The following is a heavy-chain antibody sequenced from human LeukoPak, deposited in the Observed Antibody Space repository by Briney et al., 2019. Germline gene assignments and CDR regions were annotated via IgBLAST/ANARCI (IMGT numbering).Heavy chain of an antibody. CDR2: IYSSGST. J-gene: IGHJ4*02. CDR3: GSGLTDS. D-gene: IGHD3-10*01. V-gene: IGHV4-39*01. CDR1: GGSISSSNYY. Sequence: SETLSLTSTVSGGSISSSNYYCGWIRQPPGKGLEWIGTIYSSGSTYYNPSLKSRVTISSDTSKNQFSLKLSSVTAADTAVYYCGSGLTDSWGQGILVTVSS.